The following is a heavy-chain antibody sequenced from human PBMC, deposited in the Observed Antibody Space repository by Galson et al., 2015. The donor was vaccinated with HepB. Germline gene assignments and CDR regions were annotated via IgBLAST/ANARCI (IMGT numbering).Heavy chain of an antibody. CDR3: ARVVLLWFGELGPGGMDV. CDR1: GYTFTSYA. D-gene: IGHD3-10*01. Sequence: SVKVSCKASGYTFTSYAMHWVRQAPGQRLEWMGWINAGNGNTKYSQKFQGRVTITRDTSASTAYMELSSLRSEDTAVYYCARVVLLWFGELGPGGMDVWGQGTTVTVSS. J-gene: IGHJ6*02. V-gene: IGHV1-3*01. CDR2: INAGNGNT.